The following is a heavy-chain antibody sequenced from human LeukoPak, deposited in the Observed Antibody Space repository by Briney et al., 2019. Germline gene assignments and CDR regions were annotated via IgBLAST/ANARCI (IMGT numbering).Heavy chain of an antibody. D-gene: IGHD3-3*01. V-gene: IGHV4-4*09. CDR2: IYTSGST. CDR1: GGSISNYY. Sequence: SEILSLTCTVSGGSISNYYWSWIRQPPGKGLEWIGYIYTSGSTNYNPSLKSRVTISVDTSKNHFSLRLSSVTAADTAVYYCARRRDFFDYWGQGTLVTVSS. CDR3: ARRRDFFDY. J-gene: IGHJ4*02.